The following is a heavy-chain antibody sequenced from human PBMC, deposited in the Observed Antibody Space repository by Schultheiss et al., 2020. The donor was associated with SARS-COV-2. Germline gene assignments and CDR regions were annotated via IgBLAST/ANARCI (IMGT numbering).Heavy chain of an antibody. D-gene: IGHD3-10*01. J-gene: IGHJ6*02. CDR3: AKDGDYYGSGSYSGMDV. CDR2: ISWNSDNI. CDR1: GFTFSSYA. V-gene: IGHV3-23*01. Sequence: GESLKISCAASGFTFSSYAMSWVRQAPGKGLEWVSGISWNSDNIGYADSVKGRFTISRDNSKNTLYLQMNSLRAEDTAVYYCAKDGDYYGSGSYSGMDVWGQGTTVTVSS.